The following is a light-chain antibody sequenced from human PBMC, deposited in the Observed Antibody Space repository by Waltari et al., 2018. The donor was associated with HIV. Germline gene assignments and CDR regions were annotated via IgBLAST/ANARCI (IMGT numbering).Light chain of an antibody. CDR1: QSLLYSSNNKID. V-gene: IGKV4-1*01. J-gene: IGKJ1*01. CDR3: QQYYSTPRT. Sequence: DIVMTQSPDSLAESLGERATINCKSSQSLLYSSNNKIDLAWYQQKPGQPPKLLIYWASTRESGVPDRFSGSGSGTDFTLTISSLQADDVAVYYCQQYYSTPRTFGQGTKVEIK. CDR2: WAS.